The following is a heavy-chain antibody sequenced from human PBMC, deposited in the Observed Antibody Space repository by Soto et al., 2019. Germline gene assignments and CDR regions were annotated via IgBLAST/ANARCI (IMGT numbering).Heavy chain of an antibody. CDR2: IFYSGST. J-gene: IGHJ4*01. CDR1: GAYMITHY. V-gene: IGHV4-59*11. CDR3: ARFTDFFDF. Sequence: SETLSLSCSVSGAYMITHYWSWIRQPPGQGLEWIGYIFYSGSTNYNPSLKSRVTISLDTSKNQFSLMLTSVTAADTAVYYCARFTDFFDFWGHGALVTVSS.